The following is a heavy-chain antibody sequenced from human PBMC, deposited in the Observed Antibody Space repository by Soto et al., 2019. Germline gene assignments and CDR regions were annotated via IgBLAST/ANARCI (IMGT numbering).Heavy chain of an antibody. J-gene: IGHJ4*02. CDR2: INSDGSST. Sequence: GGSLRLSCAASGFTFGSHWMHWVRQAPGKGLVWVSRINSDGSSTTYADSVKGRFTISRDNSKNTLYLQMNSLRAEDTAVYYCARDKRDLRFLEWSYYFDYWGQGTLVTVSS. CDR3: ARDKRDLRFLEWSYYFDY. V-gene: IGHV3-74*01. D-gene: IGHD3-3*01. CDR1: GFTFGSHW.